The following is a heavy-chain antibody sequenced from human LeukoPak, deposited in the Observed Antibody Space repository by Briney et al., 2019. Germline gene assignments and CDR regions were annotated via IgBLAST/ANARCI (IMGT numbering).Heavy chain of an antibody. J-gene: IGHJ1*01. D-gene: IGHD3-10*01. CDR3: AIQKADLITMVRGIIAF. Sequence: GGSLRLSCAASGFTFSSYWMSWVRQAPGKGLEWVANIKPDGTENYYVDSVKGRFTISRDNAKNSLYLQMNGPRAEDTAVYYCAIQKADLITMVRGIIAFWGQGTLVTVSS. V-gene: IGHV3-7*01. CDR1: GFTFSSYW. CDR2: IKPDGTEN.